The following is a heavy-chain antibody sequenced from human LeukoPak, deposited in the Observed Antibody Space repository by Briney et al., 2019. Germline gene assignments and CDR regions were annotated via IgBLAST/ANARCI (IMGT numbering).Heavy chain of an antibody. CDR2: IQPDGSEE. CDR3: AIQSFANFDP. Sequence: PGGSLRLSCAASGLIFSNHWMSWVRQAPGQDLEWVGNIQPDGSEEYPVDSAKGRFTISRDNARNLLFLQMNSLRVEDTAVYYCAIQSFANFDPWGQGTLVTVSS. J-gene: IGHJ5*02. D-gene: IGHD3-16*01. CDR1: GLIFSNHW. V-gene: IGHV3-7*01.